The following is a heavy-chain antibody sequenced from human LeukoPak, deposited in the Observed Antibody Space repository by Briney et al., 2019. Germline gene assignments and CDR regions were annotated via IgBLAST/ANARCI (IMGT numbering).Heavy chain of an antibody. D-gene: IGHD4-11*01. J-gene: IGHJ6*03. CDR1: GFTFSSNY. Sequence: PGGSLRLSCAASGFTFSSNYMTWVRQAPGKGLQWVSLIYSGGSTYFADSVKGRFTISRDTSKNTLYLQMNSLRAEDTAVYYCARRAPTVTYYYYYYMDVWGKGTTVTVSS. CDR3: ARRAPTVTYYYYYYMDV. V-gene: IGHV3-53*01. CDR2: IYSGGST.